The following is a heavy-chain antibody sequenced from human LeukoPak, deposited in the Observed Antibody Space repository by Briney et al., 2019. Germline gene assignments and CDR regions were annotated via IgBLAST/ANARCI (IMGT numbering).Heavy chain of an antibody. CDR1: GYTFTSYG. CDR3: ARDGDYDFWSGYHYYFDY. CDR2: ISAYNGNT. J-gene: IGHJ4*02. D-gene: IGHD3-3*01. V-gene: IGHV1-18*01. Sequence: ASVKVSCKASGYTFTSYGISWVRQAPGQGLEWMGWISAYNGNTNYAQKLQGRVTMTTDTSTSTAYMELRSLRSVDTAVYYCARDGDYDFWSGYHYYFDYWGQGTLVTVSS.